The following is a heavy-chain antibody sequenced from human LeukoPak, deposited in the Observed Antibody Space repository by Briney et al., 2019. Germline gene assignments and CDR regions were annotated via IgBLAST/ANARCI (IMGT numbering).Heavy chain of an antibody. Sequence: YNPSLKSRVTISIDTSKNQFSLKVTSVTAEDTAVYYCARSLVVGATYPYHWGQGTLVTVSS. D-gene: IGHD1-26*01. J-gene: IGHJ5*02. CDR3: ARSLVVGATYPYH. V-gene: IGHV4-34*01.